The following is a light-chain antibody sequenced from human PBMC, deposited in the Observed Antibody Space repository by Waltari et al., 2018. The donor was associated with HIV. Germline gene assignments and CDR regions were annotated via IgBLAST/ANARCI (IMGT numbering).Light chain of an antibody. J-gene: IGKJ2*01. CDR2: LRS. CDR3: MQALQTPYT. CDR1: QSLLHNDFYF. V-gene: IGKV2-28*01. Sequence: MAQSPRTLPAPAGELASISGKANQSLLHNDFYFVDWYVQMPCQSPQVLIYLRSNRAAGVSDRCSGTGSGSYFTLIFRQVEAEDVWTYYCMQALQTPYTFGQWTKLDLK.